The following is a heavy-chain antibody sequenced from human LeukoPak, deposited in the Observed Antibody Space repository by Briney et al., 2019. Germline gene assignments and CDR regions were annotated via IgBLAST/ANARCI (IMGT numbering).Heavy chain of an antibody. V-gene: IGHV1-2*02. Sequence: GASVKVSCKASGYTFTGYYMHWVRQAPGQGLEWMGWINPNSGGTNYAQKFQGRVTMTRDTSISTAYMELSRLRSDDTAVYYCARGARAHMVRGASPDYWGQGTLVTVSS. CDR2: INPNSGGT. CDR3: ARGARAHMVRGASPDY. J-gene: IGHJ4*02. D-gene: IGHD3-10*01. CDR1: GYTFTGYY.